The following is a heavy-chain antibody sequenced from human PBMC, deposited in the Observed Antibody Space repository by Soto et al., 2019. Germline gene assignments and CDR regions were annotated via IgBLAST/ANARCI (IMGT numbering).Heavy chain of an antibody. Sequence: SETLSLTWTVSGGSISSNIYYWGWIRQPPGKGLEWIGNIHYSGSTNYNPSLKSRVTISVDTSKNQFSLKLTSVTAADTAVYYCARDKITGLFDYWGQGTLVTVSS. CDR1: GGSISSNIYY. V-gene: IGHV4-39*07. D-gene: IGHD1-1*01. CDR2: IHYSGST. J-gene: IGHJ4*02. CDR3: ARDKITGLFDY.